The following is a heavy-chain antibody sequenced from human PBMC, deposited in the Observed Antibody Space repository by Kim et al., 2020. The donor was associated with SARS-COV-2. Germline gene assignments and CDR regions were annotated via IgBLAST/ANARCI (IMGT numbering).Heavy chain of an antibody. CDR2: IDPSDSYT. D-gene: IGHD5-12*01. J-gene: IGHJ4*02. CDR1: GYSFTSYW. V-gene: IGHV5-10-1*01. Sequence: GESLKISCKGSGYSFTSYWISWVRQMPGKGLEWMGRIDPSDSYTNYSPSFQGHVTISADKSISTAYLQWSSLKASDTAMYYCARWPSGYDSSIDYWGQGTLVTVSS. CDR3: ARWPSGYDSSIDY.